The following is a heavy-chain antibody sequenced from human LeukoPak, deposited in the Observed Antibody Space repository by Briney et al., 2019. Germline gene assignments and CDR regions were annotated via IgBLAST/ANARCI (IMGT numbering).Heavy chain of an antibody. J-gene: IGHJ4*02. CDR2: IYYSGST. CDR1: GGPVSSGSYY. D-gene: IGHD3-10*01. Sequence: SETLSLTCTVSGGPVSSGSYYWSWIRQPPGKGLEWLGYIYYSGSTNYNPSLKSRVTISVDTSKNQFSLKLSSVTAADTAVYYCARGSGSGSYYPDYWGQGTLVTVSS. CDR3: ARGSGSGSYYPDY. V-gene: IGHV4-61*01.